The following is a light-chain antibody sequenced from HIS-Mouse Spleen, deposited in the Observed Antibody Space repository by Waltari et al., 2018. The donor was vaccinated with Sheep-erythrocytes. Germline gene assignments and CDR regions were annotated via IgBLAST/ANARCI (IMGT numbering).Light chain of an antibody. J-gene: IGKJ3*01. CDR2: AAS. CDR3: QQSYSTPQFT. V-gene: IGKV1-39*01. Sequence: DIQMTQSPSSQSASVGDRVTITCRASQSISSYLNWYQQKPGKAPKLLIYAASSLQSGVPSRFSGSGSGTDFTLTISSLQPEDFATYYCQQSYSTPQFTFGPGTKVDIK. CDR1: QSISSY.